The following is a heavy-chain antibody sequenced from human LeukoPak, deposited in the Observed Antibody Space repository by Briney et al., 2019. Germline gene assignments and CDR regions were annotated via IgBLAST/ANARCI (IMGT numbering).Heavy chain of an antibody. J-gene: IGHJ4*02. CDR1: EYTFANYD. CDR2: MNPYSTNT. Sequence: GASVKVSCKASEYTFANYDITWVRQAPGRGLEWMGWMNPYSTNTGYARKFQGRLCMIRDTSITTAYMELSSLTSEHTAVYYCARATRGDLLSEFWGQGSPITVSS. V-gene: IGHV1-8*01. D-gene: IGHD2-21*01. CDR3: ARATRGDLLSEF.